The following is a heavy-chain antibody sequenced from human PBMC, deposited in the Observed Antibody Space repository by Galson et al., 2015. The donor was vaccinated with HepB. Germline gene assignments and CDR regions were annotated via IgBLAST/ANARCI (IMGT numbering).Heavy chain of an antibody. J-gene: IGHJ4*02. D-gene: IGHD3-10*01. CDR1: GYTFTSYY. CDR3: AREGPLGSGSGSYYNPGFDY. CDR2: INPSGGST. V-gene: IGHV1-46*01. Sequence: SVKVSCKASGYTFTSYYMHWVRQAPGQGLEWMGIINPSGGSTSYAQKFQGRVTMTRDTSTSTVYMELSSLRSEDTAVYYCAREGPLGSGSGSYYNPGFDYWGQGTLVTVSS.